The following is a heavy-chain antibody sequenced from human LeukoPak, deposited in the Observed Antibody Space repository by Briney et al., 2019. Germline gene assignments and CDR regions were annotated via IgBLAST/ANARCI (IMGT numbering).Heavy chain of an antibody. J-gene: IGHJ4*02. CDR2: IYYSGST. Sequence: SETLSLTCTVSGGSIRSSSYYWGWIRQPPGKGLEWIGSIYYSGSTYYNPSLKSRVTISVDTSKNQFSLKLSSVTAADTSVYYCASLLTTGYSSGWFDYWGQGTLVTVSS. D-gene: IGHD6-19*01. V-gene: IGHV4-39*01. CDR1: GGSIRSSSYY. CDR3: ASLLTTGYSSGWFDY.